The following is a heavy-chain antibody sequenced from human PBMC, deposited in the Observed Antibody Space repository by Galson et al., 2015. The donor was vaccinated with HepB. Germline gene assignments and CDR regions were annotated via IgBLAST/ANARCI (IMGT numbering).Heavy chain of an antibody. CDR3: ARDLYSSGRVP. Sequence: SLRLSCAASGFDFSDFSMTWVRQAPGKGLEWVSTISGSSSYIYYADSLKGRFTISRDNAKNSLYLQMNSLRAEDTAVYYCARDLYSSGRVPWGQGTLVTVSS. D-gene: IGHD6-19*01. CDR2: ISGSSSYI. CDR1: GFDFSDFS. J-gene: IGHJ5*02. V-gene: IGHV3-21*01.